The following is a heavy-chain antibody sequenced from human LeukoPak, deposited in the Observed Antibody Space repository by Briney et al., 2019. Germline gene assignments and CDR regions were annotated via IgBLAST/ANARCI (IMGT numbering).Heavy chain of an antibody. J-gene: IGHJ4*02. CDR2: IYGGGNT. V-gene: IGHV3-53*01. D-gene: IGHD3-22*01. CDR1: GFTFSSYW. Sequence: GGSLRLSCAASGFTFSSYWMTWVRQAPGKGLECVSVIYGGGNTYYADSVGGRFTISRDNSKNTLYLQMNSLRVEDTAMYYCARGRWSSSGYQDYWGRGTLVTVSS. CDR3: ARGRWSSSGYQDY.